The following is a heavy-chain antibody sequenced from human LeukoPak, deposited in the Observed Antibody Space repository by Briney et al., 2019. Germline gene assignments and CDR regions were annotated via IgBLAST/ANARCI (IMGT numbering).Heavy chain of an antibody. CDR2: ISYDGSNK. Sequence: GGSLRLSCAASGFTFSSYAMHWVRQAPGKGLEWVAVISYDGSNKYYADSVKGRFTISRDNSKNTLYLQMNSLRAEDTAVYYCARRYYYGSGSYPQSFDYWGQGTLVTVSS. V-gene: IGHV3-30*04. D-gene: IGHD3-10*01. CDR3: ARRYYYGSGSYPQSFDY. J-gene: IGHJ4*02. CDR1: GFTFSSYA.